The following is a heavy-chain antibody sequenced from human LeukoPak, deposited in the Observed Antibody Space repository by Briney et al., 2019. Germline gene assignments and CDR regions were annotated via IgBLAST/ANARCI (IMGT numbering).Heavy chain of an antibody. V-gene: IGHV4-59*11. J-gene: IGHJ5*02. CDR2: IFYSGST. Sequence: SETLSLTCTVSGGSISSHYWSWIRQPPGKGLEWVGYIFYSGSTNYNPSLKSRVTISVDTSKNQFSLRLSSVTAADTAVYYCARESGWELPDPWGQGTLVTVSS. CDR3: ARESGWELPDP. D-gene: IGHD2-15*01. CDR1: GGSISSHY.